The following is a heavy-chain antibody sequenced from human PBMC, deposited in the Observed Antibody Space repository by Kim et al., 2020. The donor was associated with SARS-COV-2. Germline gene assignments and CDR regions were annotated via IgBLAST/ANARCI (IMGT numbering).Heavy chain of an antibody. J-gene: IGHJ6*02. CDR2: IDTTSTKI. D-gene: IGHD3-10*01. CDR1: GFSFSIYN. Sequence: GGSLRLSCEGFGFSFSIYNVKWARQAPGKGLEWVSHIDTTSTKIYYADSVRGRFTISRDNAKNSLYLQMNSLRVEDTAVYYCARDSGVGGSMDVWGQGTT. V-gene: IGHV3-48*04. CDR3: ARDSGVGGSMDV.